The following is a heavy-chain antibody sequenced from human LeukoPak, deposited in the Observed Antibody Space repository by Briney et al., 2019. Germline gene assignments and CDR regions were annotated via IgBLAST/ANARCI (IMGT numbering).Heavy chain of an antibody. CDR2: IYESGST. Sequence: SETLSLTCTVSGYSLSNGYYWGWIRQPPGKGLEWIGNIYESGSTYYNSSLKSRVTISVDTSKNHFSLKLSSVTAADTAVYYCARVSTSTGFDPWGQGTLVTVSS. CDR1: GYSLSNGYY. V-gene: IGHV4-38-2*02. J-gene: IGHJ5*02. CDR3: ARVSTSTGFDP.